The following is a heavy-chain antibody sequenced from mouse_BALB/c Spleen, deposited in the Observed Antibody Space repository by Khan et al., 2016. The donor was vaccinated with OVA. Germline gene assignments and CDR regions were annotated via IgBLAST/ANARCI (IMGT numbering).Heavy chain of an antibody. CDR1: GYTLTSYW. CDR3: ARLLINFDY. Sequence: QVQLQQPGAELVNPGASVNLSCKASGYTLTSYWMHWVKQRPGQGLEWIGEINPSNGRTNYNEKFKNKATLTVDKSSSTAYMQLSSPTSEDSAVYYSARLLINFDYWGQGTTLTVSS. J-gene: IGHJ2*01. D-gene: IGHD2-1*01. V-gene: IGHV1S81*02. CDR2: INPSNGRT.